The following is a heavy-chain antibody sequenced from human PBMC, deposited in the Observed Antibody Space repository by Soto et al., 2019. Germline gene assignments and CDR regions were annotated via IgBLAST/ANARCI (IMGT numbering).Heavy chain of an antibody. J-gene: IGHJ6*02. CDR1: GFTFSSYG. CDR3: AKDRYGDSYGMDV. V-gene: IGHV3-30*18. CDR2: ISYDGSNK. Sequence: QVQLVESGGGVVQPGRSLSLSCAASGFTFSSYGMHWVRQAPGKGLEWVAVISYDGSNKYYADSVKGRFTISRDNSKNTLYLQMNSLRAEDTAVYYCAKDRYGDSYGMDVWGQGTTVTVSS. D-gene: IGHD4-17*01.